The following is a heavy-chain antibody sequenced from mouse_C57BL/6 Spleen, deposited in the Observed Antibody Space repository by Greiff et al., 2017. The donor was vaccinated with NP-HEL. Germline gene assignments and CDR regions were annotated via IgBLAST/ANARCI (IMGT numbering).Heavy chain of an antibody. CDR3: ARTTVPYYYAMDY. D-gene: IGHD1-1*01. J-gene: IGHJ4*01. CDR1: GFTFSDYG. Sequence: VESGGGLVKPGGSLKLSCAASGFTFSDYGMHWVRQAPEKGLEWVAYISSGSSTIYYADTVKGRFTISRDNAKNTLFLQMTSLRSEDTAMYYCARTTVPYYYAMDYWGQGTSVTVSS. V-gene: IGHV5-17*01. CDR2: ISSGSSTI.